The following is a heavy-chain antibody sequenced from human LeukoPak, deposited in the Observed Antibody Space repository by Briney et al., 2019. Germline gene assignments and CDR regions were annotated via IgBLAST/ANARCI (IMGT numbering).Heavy chain of an antibody. CDR1: GYTFTGYY. Sequence: ASVKVSCKASGYTFTGYYMHWVRQAPGQGLEWMGWINPSSGGTNYAQKFQGRVTMTRDTSISTAYMELSRLRSDDTAVYYCAREFRPNDAFDIWGQGTMVTVSS. CDR2: INPSSGGT. CDR3: AREFRPNDAFDI. V-gene: IGHV1-2*02. J-gene: IGHJ3*02.